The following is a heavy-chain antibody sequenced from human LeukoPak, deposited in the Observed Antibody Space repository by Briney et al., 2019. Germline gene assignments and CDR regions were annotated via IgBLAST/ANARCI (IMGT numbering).Heavy chain of an antibody. V-gene: IGHV3-30*02. CDR3: ARVLRYCSGGNCYSGGLGYMDV. CDR2: IRSDGSNK. Sequence: GGSLRLSCAGSGFSFSSYGMHWVRQAPGKGLEWMAFIRSDGSNKYYADSVKGRFTISRDNAKNSLFLQMNSLRAEDTAVYYCARVLRYCSGGNCYSGGLGYMDVWGKGTTVTISS. CDR1: GFSFSSYG. J-gene: IGHJ6*03. D-gene: IGHD2-15*01.